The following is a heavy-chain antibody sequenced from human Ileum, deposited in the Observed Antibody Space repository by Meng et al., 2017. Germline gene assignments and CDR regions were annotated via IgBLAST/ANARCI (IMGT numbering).Heavy chain of an antibody. CDR3: AKDPDELDS. J-gene: IGHJ4*02. Sequence: VQLVESGGGLVQPGGSLRLSGAASGFIFSSSGMNWVRQAPGKGLEWVSSISSSARNTYYADSVMGRFTISRDNSKNTVYLQMTSLRVEDTAVYYCAKDPDELDSWGQGTLVTVSS. CDR1: GFIFSSSG. CDR2: ISSSARNT. V-gene: IGHV3-23*04.